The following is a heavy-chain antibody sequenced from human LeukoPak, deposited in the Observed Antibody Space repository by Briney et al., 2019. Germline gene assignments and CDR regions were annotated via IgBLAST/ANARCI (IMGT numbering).Heavy chain of an antibody. J-gene: IGHJ4*02. V-gene: IGHV3-48*02. CDR2: ISSSSSTI. CDR3: ARDRAITIFGVAPTPFDY. Sequence: GGSLRLSCAASGFTFSSYSMNWVRQAPGKGLEWVSYISSSSSTIYYADSVKGRFTISRDNAKNSLYLQMNSLRDEDTAVYYCARDRAITIFGVAPTPFDYWGQGTLVTVPS. D-gene: IGHD3-3*01. CDR1: GFTFSSYS.